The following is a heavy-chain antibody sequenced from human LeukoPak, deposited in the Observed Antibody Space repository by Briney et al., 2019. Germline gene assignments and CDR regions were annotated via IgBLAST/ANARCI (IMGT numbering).Heavy chain of an antibody. Sequence: GASVKVSCKASGYTFTGYYMHWVRQATGQGLEWMGWMNPNSGNTGYAQKFQGRVTMTRNTSISTAYMELSSLRSEDTAVYYCARGVNGDYVNYYYYYMDVWGKGTTVTIPS. V-gene: IGHV1-8*02. CDR2: MNPNSGNT. CDR1: GYTFTGYY. CDR3: ARGVNGDYVNYYYYYMDV. J-gene: IGHJ6*03. D-gene: IGHD4-17*01.